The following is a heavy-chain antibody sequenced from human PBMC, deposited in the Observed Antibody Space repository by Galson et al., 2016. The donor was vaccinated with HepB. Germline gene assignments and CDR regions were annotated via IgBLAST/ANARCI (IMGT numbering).Heavy chain of an antibody. D-gene: IGHD2-8*01. Sequence: ETLSLTCTVSGGSVSSTDYYWGWVRQSPGRGLEWIASLFYGGHTYYNPSLRSRVRMSADTSKSQFSLELTSVTAADTAVYYCAVLLVYVRVWGQGTPVAVSS. CDR1: GGSVSSTDYY. CDR3: AVLLVYVRV. V-gene: IGHV4-39*01. CDR2: LFYGGHT. J-gene: IGHJ4*02.